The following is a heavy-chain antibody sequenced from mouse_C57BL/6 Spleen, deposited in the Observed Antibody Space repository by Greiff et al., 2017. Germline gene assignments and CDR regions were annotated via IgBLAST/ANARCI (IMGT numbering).Heavy chain of an antibody. CDR3: ARSPSITTVVAANGFDY. V-gene: IGHV1-64*01. D-gene: IGHD1-1*01. CDR2: IHPKSGST. CDR1: GYTFTSYW. J-gene: IGHJ2*01. Sequence: QVQLQQPGAELVKPGASVKLSCKASGYTFTSYWMHWVKQRPGQGLEWIGMIHPKSGSTNYNEKFKSKATLTVDKSSSTAYMQLSSLTSEDSAVYYCARSPSITTVVAANGFDYWGQGTTLTVSS.